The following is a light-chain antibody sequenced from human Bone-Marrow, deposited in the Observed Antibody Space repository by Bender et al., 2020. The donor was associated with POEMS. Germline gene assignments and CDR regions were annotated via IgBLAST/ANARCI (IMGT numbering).Light chain of an antibody. J-gene: IGLJ2*01. V-gene: IGLV2-14*01. CDR1: SSDIGIFNY. CDR3: SSYRSGFTVI. CDR2: DVS. Sequence: QSALTQPASVSGSPGQSITISCTGTSSDIGIFNYVSWYQQHPGKAPKLMIYDVSNRPSGVSNRFSGSKSGNTASLTISGLQAEDEADYYCSSYRSGFTVIFGGGTKVTVL.